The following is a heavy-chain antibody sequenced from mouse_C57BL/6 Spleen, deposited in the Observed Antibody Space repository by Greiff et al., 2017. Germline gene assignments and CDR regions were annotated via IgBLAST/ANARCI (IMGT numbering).Heavy chain of an antibody. CDR2: INPNNGGT. CDR1: GYTFTDYN. D-gene: IGHD2-3*01. J-gene: IGHJ2*01. CDR3: AKDGYYHYFDY. Sequence: EVKLQESGPELVKPGASVKMSCKASGYTFTDYNMHWVKQSHGKSLEWIGYINPNNGGTSYNQKFKGKATLTVNKSSSTAYMELRSLTSEDSAVYYCAKDGYYHYFDYWGQGTTLTVSS. V-gene: IGHV1-22*01.